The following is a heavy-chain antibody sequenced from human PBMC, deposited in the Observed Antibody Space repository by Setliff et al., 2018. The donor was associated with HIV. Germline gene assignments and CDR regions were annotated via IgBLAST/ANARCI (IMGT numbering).Heavy chain of an antibody. Sequence: PGGSLRLSCAASGFTFSSYGVHWVRPAPGKGLEWVAFIRNDGSDKHYVDSVKGRFTISRDNSKNTLYLQMNSLRAEDVAVYYCAKDVCSGAYCYAYYYYGMDVWGQGTMVTVSS. CDR1: GFTFSSYG. CDR2: IRNDGSDK. D-gene: IGHD2-15*01. J-gene: IGHJ6*01. CDR3: AKDVCSGAYCYAYYYYGMDV. V-gene: IGHV3-30*02.